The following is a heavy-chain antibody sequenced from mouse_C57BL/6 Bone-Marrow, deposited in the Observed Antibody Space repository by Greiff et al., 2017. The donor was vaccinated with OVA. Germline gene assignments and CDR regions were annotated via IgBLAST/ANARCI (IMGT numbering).Heavy chain of an antibody. CDR2: IWSDGST. Sequence: VQLVESGPGLVAPSQSLSITCTVSGFSLTSYGVHWVRQPPGKGLEWLVVIWSDGSTTYNSALQSRLSISKDNSKSQVFLKMNSIQTDDTAMYYCARQFDYDGSSYGPRAMDYWGQGTAVTVSS. J-gene: IGHJ4*01. CDR3: ARQFDYDGSSYGPRAMDY. V-gene: IGHV2-6-1*01. CDR1: GFSLTSYG. D-gene: IGHD1-1*01.